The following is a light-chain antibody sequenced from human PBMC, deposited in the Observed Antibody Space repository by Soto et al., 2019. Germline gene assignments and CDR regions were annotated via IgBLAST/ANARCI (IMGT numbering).Light chain of an antibody. Sequence: QSALTQPAYVSGSPGQSITISCTGTSSYVGGYNYVSWYQQHPGKAPKLMIYEVSNRPSGVSNRFSGSKSGNTASLTISGLQAEDEADYYCSSYTSSSPYVFGTGTKVKVL. CDR1: SSYVGGYNY. CDR3: SSYTSSSPYV. J-gene: IGLJ1*01. CDR2: EVS. V-gene: IGLV2-14*01.